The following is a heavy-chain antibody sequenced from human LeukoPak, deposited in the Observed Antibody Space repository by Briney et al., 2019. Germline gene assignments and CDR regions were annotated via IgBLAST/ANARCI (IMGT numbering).Heavy chain of an antibody. CDR1: GFTVSTNY. V-gene: IGHV3-66*01. D-gene: IGHD3-10*01. CDR2: IHRDGST. J-gene: IGHJ4*02. CDR3: ARDGERVLAHDH. Sequence: PGGSLRLSCAVSGFTVSTNYMSWVRQAPGKGLEWVSIIHRDGSTYYADSVKGRFTISRDNPKNTLYIQMNSLRAEDTAVYYCARDGERVLAHDHWGQGTLVTVSS.